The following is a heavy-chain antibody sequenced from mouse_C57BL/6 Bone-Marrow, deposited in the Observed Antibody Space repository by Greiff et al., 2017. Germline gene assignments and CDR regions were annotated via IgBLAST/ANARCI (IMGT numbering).Heavy chain of an antibody. CDR2: IDPETGGT. D-gene: IGHD1-1*01. CDR3: TRDYGSSLFAY. J-gene: IGHJ3*01. CDR1: GYTFTDYE. V-gene: IGHV1-15*01. Sequence: QVHVKQSGAELVRPGASVTLSCKASGYTFTDYEMHWVKQTPVHGLAWIGAIDPETGGTAYNQKFKGKAILTADKSSSTAYMELRSLTSEDSAVYYCTRDYGSSLFAYWGQGTLVTVSA.